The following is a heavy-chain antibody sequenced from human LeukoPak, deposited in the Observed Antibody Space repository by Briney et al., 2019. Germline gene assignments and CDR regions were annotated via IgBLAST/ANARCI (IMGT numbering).Heavy chain of an antibody. Sequence: PGGSLRLSCAASGFTFNNFAMTWVRQAPGKGLEWVAVISYDGSNKYYADSVKGRFTISRDNSKNTLYLQMNSLRAEDTAVYYCARGEYYDSSGFSDYWGQGTLVTVSS. CDR3: ARGEYYDSSGFSDY. J-gene: IGHJ4*02. D-gene: IGHD3-22*01. CDR2: ISYDGSNK. CDR1: GFTFNNFA. V-gene: IGHV3-30*04.